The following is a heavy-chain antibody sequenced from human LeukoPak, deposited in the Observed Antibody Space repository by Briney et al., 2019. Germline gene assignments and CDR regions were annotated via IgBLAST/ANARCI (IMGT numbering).Heavy chain of an antibody. CDR3: ARDAAEMEFPGPQTH. V-gene: IGHV1-69*13. CDR2: IIPMFGTGG. Sequence: SVKVSCKASGGTFSTYAISWMRQAPGQGLEWMGGIIPMFGTGGNYAQKFQDRVTITANESTNTVYMDLSSLRSEDTAVYYCARDAAEMEFPGPQTHWGQGTLVTVSS. J-gene: IGHJ4*02. D-gene: IGHD6-25*01. CDR1: GGTFSTYA.